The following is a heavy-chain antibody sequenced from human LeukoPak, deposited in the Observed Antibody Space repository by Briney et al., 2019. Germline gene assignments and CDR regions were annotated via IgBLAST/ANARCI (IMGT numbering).Heavy chain of an antibody. D-gene: IGHD3-10*01. J-gene: IGHJ4*02. CDR3: ARGSVARYYYYGSGSHPNFDY. CDR2: INHSGST. Sequence: SETLSLTCAVYGGSFSGYYWSWIRQPPGKGLEWIGEINHSGSTNYNPSLKSRVTISVDTSKNQFSLKLSSVTAADTAVYYCARGSVARYYYYGSGSHPNFDYWGQGTLVTVSS. CDR1: GGSFSGYY. V-gene: IGHV4-34*01.